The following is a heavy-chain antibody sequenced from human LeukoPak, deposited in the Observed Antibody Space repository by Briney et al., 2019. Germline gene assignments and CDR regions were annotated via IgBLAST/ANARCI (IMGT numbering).Heavy chain of an antibody. J-gene: IGHJ4*02. Sequence: GGSLRLSCAGSGFIFNNYAMHWVRQPTGKGLEWVSGISWNSGSIDYADSVKGRFTISRDNAKNSLYLQMTSLRVEDTAFYYCAKDNRRHYTSGPNPDSLHWGQGALVTVSS. CDR2: ISWNSGSI. V-gene: IGHV3-9*01. CDR3: AKDNRRHYTSGPNPDSLH. CDR1: GFIFNNYA. D-gene: IGHD6-19*01.